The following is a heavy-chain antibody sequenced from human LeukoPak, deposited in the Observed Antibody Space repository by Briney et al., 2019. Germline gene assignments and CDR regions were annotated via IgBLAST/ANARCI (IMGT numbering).Heavy chain of an antibody. CDR1: GFTFDDYA. D-gene: IGHD3-10*01. Sequence: GGSLRLSCAASGFTFDDYAMHWVRQAPGKGLEWVSGTSWNSGSIGYADSVKGRFTISRDNAKNSLYLQMNSLRAEDTALYYCAKDMSMVRGGPFDPWGQGTLVTVSS. J-gene: IGHJ5*02. V-gene: IGHV3-9*01. CDR2: TSWNSGSI. CDR3: AKDMSMVRGGPFDP.